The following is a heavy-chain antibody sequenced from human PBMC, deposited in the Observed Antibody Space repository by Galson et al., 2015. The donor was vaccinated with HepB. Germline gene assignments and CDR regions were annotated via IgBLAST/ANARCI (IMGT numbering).Heavy chain of an antibody. Sequence: CAISGDSVSSNSGTWNWIRQSPSRGLEWLGRTYYRSKWYNDYAISVKSRITINPDTSKNQLSLQLKSVTPEDTAVYYCARDEGSGWHYYYYGMDVWGQGTTVTVSS. CDR3: ARDEGSGWHYYYYGMDV. CDR1: GDSVSSNSGT. V-gene: IGHV6-1*01. CDR2: TYYRSKWYN. J-gene: IGHJ6*02. D-gene: IGHD6-19*01.